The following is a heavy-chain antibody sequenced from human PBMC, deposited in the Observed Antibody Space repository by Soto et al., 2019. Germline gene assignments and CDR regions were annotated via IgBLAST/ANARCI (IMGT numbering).Heavy chain of an antibody. CDR3: ARGGLMHSSSTSPSAYYFDY. J-gene: IGHJ4*02. Sequence: ASVKVSCKASGYTFTSYYMHWVRQDPGQGLEWMGIINPSGGSTSYAQKFQGRVTMTRDTSKNQFSLKLSSVTAADTAVYYCARGGLMHSSSTSPSAYYFDYWGQGTLVTVSS. CDR1: GYTFTSYY. D-gene: IGHD6-6*01. V-gene: IGHV1-46*01. CDR2: INPSGGST.